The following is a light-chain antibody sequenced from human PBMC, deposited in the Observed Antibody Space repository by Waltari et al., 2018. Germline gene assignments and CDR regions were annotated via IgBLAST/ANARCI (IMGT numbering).Light chain of an antibody. J-gene: IGKJ2*01. CDR1: QSLVDGGGNKF. CDR3: MQALHPPYT. V-gene: IGKV2-28*01. CDR2: QIY. Sequence: DIVMTQSPLSLPVTPGEPASISCRSSQSLVDGGGNKFLDWYLQKPGQPPQLLIYQIYNRASGVPDRISGSGSDTDFTLKITRVEAEDVGVYYCMQALHPPYTFGQGTKLEIK.